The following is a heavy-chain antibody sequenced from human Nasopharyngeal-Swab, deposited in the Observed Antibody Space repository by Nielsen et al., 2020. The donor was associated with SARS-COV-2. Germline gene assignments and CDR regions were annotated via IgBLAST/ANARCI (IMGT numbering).Heavy chain of an antibody. CDR3: AKDASVYGIPYYFDY. CDR2: ISYDGSNK. J-gene: IGHJ4*02. CDR1: GFTFSSYG. V-gene: IGHV3-30*18. Sequence: GGSLRLSCAASGFTFSSYGMHWVRQAPGKGLEWVAVISYDGSNKYYADSVKGRFTIPRDNSKNTLYLQMNSLRAEDTAVFYCAKDASVYGIPYYFDYWGQGTLVTVSS. D-gene: IGHD2-8*01.